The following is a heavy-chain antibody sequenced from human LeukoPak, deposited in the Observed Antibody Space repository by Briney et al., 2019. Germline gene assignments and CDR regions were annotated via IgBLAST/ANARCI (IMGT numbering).Heavy chain of an antibody. CDR1: GFTFSSYT. Sequence: GGSLRLSCTASGFTFSSYTFNWVRQAPGKGLEWVANIKQDGSEKYYMDSVKGRFTISRDNAKNSLYLQMNSLRAEDTAVYYCARMPGSGSKGWLSYYYYMDVWGKGTTVTISS. CDR2: IKQDGSEK. J-gene: IGHJ6*03. V-gene: IGHV3-7*01. CDR3: ARMPGSGSKGWLSYYYYMDV. D-gene: IGHD3-22*01.